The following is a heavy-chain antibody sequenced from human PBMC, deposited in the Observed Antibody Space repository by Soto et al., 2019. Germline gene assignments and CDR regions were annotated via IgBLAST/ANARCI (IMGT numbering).Heavy chain of an antibody. J-gene: IGHJ4*02. V-gene: IGHV3-30*18. CDR2: ISYDGSNK. CDR1: GFTFSSYG. Sequence: QVQLVESGGGVVQPGRSLRLSCAASGFTFSSYGMHWVRQAPGKGLEWVAVISYDGSNKYYADSVKGRFTISRDNSKNTLYLQMNSLRAEDTAVYYCAKDRPTVTTDYWGQGTLVTVSS. CDR3: AKDRPTVTTDY. D-gene: IGHD4-17*01.